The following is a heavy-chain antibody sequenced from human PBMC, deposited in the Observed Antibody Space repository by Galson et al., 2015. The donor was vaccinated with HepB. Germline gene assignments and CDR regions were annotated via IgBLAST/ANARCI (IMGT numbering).Heavy chain of an antibody. CDR2: ISAYNGNS. CDR3: ARGMSIAADDAFDY. J-gene: IGHJ4*02. V-gene: IGHV1-18*01. Sequence: SVKVSCKASGSTFTSSGINWVRQAPGQGLEWMGWISAYNGNSKYAQKLQGRVTMTTDTSTSTAYMELRSLRSDDTAVYYCARGMSIAADDAFDYWGQGTLVTVSS. CDR1: GSTFTSSG. D-gene: IGHD6-25*01.